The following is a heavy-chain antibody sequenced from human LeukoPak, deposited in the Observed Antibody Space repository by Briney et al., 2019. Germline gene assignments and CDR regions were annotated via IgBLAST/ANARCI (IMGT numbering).Heavy chain of an antibody. CDR3: ARGFYASGSYFHH. Sequence: GGSLRLSCAASGFTFSDYYMNWIRQAPGKGLEWVSCISSGGSYIEYADSVKGRFTISRDNAKKSLYLQMNSLRAEDTAVYYCARGFYASGSYFHHWGQGTLVTVSS. V-gene: IGHV3-11*06. J-gene: IGHJ1*01. D-gene: IGHD3-10*01. CDR1: GFTFSDYY. CDR2: ISSGGSYI.